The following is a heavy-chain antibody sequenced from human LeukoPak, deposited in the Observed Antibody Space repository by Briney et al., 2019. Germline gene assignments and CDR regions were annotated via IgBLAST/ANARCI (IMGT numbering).Heavy chain of an antibody. CDR1: GYTFTCYD. V-gene: IGHV1-8*03. Sequence: ASVKVSCKASGYTFTCYDINWVRQATGQGLEWMGWMNPNSGNTGYAQKFQGRVTITRNTSISTAYMELSSLRSEDTAVYYCARYAYYDSSGYVDYWGQGTLVTVSS. J-gene: IGHJ4*02. D-gene: IGHD3-22*01. CDR2: MNPNSGNT. CDR3: ARYAYYDSSGYVDY.